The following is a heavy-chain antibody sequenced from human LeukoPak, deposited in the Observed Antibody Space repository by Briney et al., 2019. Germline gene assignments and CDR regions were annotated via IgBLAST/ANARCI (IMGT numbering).Heavy chain of an antibody. CDR2: IIPIFGTT. D-gene: IGHD4-23*01. Sequence: SVKVSCKASGGTFSSYAISWVRQVPGQGLEWMGGIIPIFGTTNYAQKFQGRVTITADESTSTAYMDLSSLRSEDTAVYYCARDDYGGNSVRSCWGQGTLVTVSS. CDR3: ARDDYGGNSVRSC. J-gene: IGHJ4*02. V-gene: IGHV1-69*13. CDR1: GGTFSSYA.